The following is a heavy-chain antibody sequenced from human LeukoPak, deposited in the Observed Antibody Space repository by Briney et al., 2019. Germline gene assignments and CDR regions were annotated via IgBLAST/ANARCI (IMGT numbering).Heavy chain of an antibody. CDR3: ARLIGGYSSSAYYMDV. V-gene: IGHV4-4*09. J-gene: IGHJ6*03. Sequence: PSETLSLTCTVSGGSIGSYYWSWIRQPPGKGLEWIGYIYTSGSTNYNPSLKSRVTISVDTSKNQFSLKLSSVTAADTAVYYCARLIGGYSSSAYYMDVWGKGTTVTVSS. D-gene: IGHD6-6*01. CDR1: GGSIGSYY. CDR2: IYTSGST.